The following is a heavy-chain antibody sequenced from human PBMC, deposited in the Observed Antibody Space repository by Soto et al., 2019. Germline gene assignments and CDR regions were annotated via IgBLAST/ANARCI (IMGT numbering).Heavy chain of an antibody. J-gene: IGHJ3*02. CDR3: ARVERGTVSTVVYACDI. V-gene: IGHV4-61*01. Sequence: PSETLSLTCAHYGGFVSSGSYYWSWIRQPPGKGLEWIGEMSHSGGTHFNPSLKSRVTISVDTSKNQFSLNIYSVTAADTALYYCARVERGTVSTVVYACDIWGRGTKVTVSS. CDR1: GGFVSSGSYY. D-gene: IGHD3-16*01. CDR2: MSHSGGT.